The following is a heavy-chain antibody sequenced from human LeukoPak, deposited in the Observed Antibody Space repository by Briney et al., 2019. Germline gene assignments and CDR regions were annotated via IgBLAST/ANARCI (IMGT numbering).Heavy chain of an antibody. Sequence: SGGCLRLSCAASGFTFSSYSMNWVRQAPGDWLEWVSSISSSSSYIYYADSVKGRFPISRDNAKNSLYLQMNSLRAEDTAVYYCARASGYDYVWGQGTLVTVSS. J-gene: IGHJ4*02. CDR1: GFTFSSYS. V-gene: IGHV3-21*01. CDR2: ISSSSSYI. CDR3: ARASGYDYV. D-gene: IGHD3-16*01.